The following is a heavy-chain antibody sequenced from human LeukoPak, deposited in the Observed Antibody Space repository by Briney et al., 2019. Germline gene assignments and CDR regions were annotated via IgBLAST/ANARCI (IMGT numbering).Heavy chain of an antibody. D-gene: IGHD6-6*01. Sequence: PGGSLGLSCAASGFTFSSYWMHWVRQAPGKGLVWVSRINTDGSSTSYADSVKGRFTISRDNAKNTLYLQMNSLRAEDTAVYYCARESYSSSSFDYWGQGTLVTVSS. CDR2: INTDGSST. J-gene: IGHJ4*02. CDR1: GFTFSSYW. V-gene: IGHV3-74*01. CDR3: ARESYSSSSFDY.